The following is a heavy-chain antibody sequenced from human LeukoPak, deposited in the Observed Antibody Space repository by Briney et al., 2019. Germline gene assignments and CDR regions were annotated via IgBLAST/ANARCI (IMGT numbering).Heavy chain of an antibody. CDR3: ARRKEMATIVWFDP. D-gene: IGHD5-24*01. J-gene: IGHJ5*02. V-gene: IGHV4-39*01. Sequence: SETLSLTCTVSGGSISSSSYYWGWIRQPPGKGLEWIGSIYYSGSTYYNPSLKSRVTISVDTSKNQFSLKLSSVTAADTAAYYCARRKEMATIVWFDPWGQGTLVTVSS. CDR2: IYYSGST. CDR1: GGSISSSSYY.